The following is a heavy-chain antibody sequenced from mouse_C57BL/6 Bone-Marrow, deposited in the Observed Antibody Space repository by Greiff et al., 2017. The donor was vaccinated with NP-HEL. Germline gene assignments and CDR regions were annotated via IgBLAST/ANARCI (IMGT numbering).Heavy chain of an antibody. CDR2: IRNKANGYTT. CDR1: GFTFTVYY. D-gene: IGHD2-5*01. Sequence: EVQGVESGGGLVQPGGSLSLSCAASGFTFTVYYMSWVRQPPGKALEWLGFIRNKANGYTTEYSASVKGRFTISRDNSQSILYLQMNALRAEDSATYYCARSPYYSNYGGAMDYWGQGTSVTVSS. J-gene: IGHJ4*01. CDR3: ARSPYYSNYGGAMDY. V-gene: IGHV7-3*01.